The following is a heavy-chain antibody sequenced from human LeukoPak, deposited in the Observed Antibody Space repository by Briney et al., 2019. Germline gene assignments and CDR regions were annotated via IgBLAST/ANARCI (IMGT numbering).Heavy chain of an antibody. CDR2: IWYDGSNK. D-gene: IGHD4-23*01. J-gene: IGHJ5*02. CDR1: GFTFSSYG. CDR3: ARSSTVVTPEDNWFDP. Sequence: GGSLLLSCAASGFTFSSYGMHWGRQAQGQGLGRVAVIWYDGSNKYYADPVKGRFTISRDNSKNTLYLQMNSLRAEDTAVYYCARSSTVVTPEDNWFDPWGQGTLVTVSS. V-gene: IGHV3-33*01.